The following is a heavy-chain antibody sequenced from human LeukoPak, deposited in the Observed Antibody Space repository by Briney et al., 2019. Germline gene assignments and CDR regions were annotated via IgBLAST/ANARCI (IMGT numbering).Heavy chain of an antibody. Sequence: GGSLRLSCAASGFTFSNYAMSWVRQAPGKGLEWVSVISGSGDRTYYADSVKGRFTISRDTSKNTLYMQMNSLRAEDTAVYFCAKNGGNGKPYYYATDVWGQGTTVTVSS. J-gene: IGHJ6*02. D-gene: IGHD2-8*01. CDR1: GFTFSNYA. V-gene: IGHV3-23*01. CDR2: ISGSGDRT. CDR3: AKNGGNGKPYYYATDV.